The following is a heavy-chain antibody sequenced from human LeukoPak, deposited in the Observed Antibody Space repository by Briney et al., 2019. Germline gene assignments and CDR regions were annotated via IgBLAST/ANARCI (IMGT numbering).Heavy chain of an antibody. Sequence: SETLSLTCTVSGGSISSSSYYWGWIRQPPGKGLEWIGSIYYSGSTYYNPSLKSRVTISVDTSKNQFSLKLSSVTAADTAVYYCARAVDYYDSRYNRFDPWGQGTLVAVSS. CDR2: IYYSGST. J-gene: IGHJ5*02. D-gene: IGHD3-22*01. CDR1: GGSISSSSYY. CDR3: ARAVDYYDSRYNRFDP. V-gene: IGHV4-39*07.